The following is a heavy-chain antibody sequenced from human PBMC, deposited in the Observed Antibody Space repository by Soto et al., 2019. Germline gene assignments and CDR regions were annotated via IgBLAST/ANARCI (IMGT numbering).Heavy chain of an antibody. CDR3: ASFRYYYGSSGSDVFDI. CDR2: FDPEDGET. Sequence: ASVKVSCKVSGYTLTELSMHWVRQAPGKGFEWMGGFDPEDGETIYAQKFQGRVTMTEDTSTDTAYMELSSLRSEDTAVYYCASFRYYYGSSGSDVFDIWGQGTMVTVSS. D-gene: IGHD3-22*01. J-gene: IGHJ3*02. CDR1: GYTLTELS. V-gene: IGHV1-24*01.